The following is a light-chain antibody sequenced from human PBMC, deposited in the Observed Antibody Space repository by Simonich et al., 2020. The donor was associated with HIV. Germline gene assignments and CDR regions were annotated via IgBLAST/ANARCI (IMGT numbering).Light chain of an antibody. V-gene: IGKV2-29*02. CDR1: QSLLHSDGKTY. J-gene: IGKJ1*01. CDR2: EVS. CDR3: MQGIHLPPWT. Sequence: DIVMTQTPLSLSVTPGQPASISCKSSQSLLHSDGKTYLYWYLQKPGQSPQLLIYEVSSRLSGVPDRFSGSGSRTDFTLKISRVEAEDVGVYYCMQGIHLPPWTFGQGTKLEIK.